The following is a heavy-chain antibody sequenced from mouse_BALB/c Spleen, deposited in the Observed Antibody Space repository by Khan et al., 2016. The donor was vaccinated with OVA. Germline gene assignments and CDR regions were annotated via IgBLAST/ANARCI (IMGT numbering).Heavy chain of an antibody. Sequence: EVQLQESGGGLVQPGGSRKLSCAASGFTFNNYGMHWVRQAPEKGLEWVAYISGDSNTIYYVDSVKGRFTIYRDNPKNTLFLQMTSLMSADTAMYYCATSYFYGYYFDYWGPGTTLTVS. V-gene: IGHV5-17*02. CDR1: GFTFNNYG. CDR2: ISGDSNTI. D-gene: IGHD1-1*01. J-gene: IGHJ2*01. CDR3: ATSYFYGYYFDY.